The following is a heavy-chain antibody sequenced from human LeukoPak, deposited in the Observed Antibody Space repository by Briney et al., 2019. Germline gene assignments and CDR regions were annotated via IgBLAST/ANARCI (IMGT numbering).Heavy chain of an antibody. CDR3: ARVRFPYPASAGLDY. D-gene: IGHD6-13*01. CDR1: GDSVSNNSAA. Sequence: PSQTLSLTCAISGDSVSNNSAAWNWIRQSPSRGLEWLGRTYYRSKWYNDYAGSVKSRITINSDTSKNQFSLQLNSVTPEYTAVYYCARVRFPYPASAGLDYWGQGTLVTVSS. J-gene: IGHJ4*02. CDR2: TYYRSKWYN. V-gene: IGHV6-1*01.